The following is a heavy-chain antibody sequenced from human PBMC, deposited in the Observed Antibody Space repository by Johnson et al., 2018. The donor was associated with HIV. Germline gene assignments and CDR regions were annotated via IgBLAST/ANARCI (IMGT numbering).Heavy chain of an antibody. J-gene: IGHJ3*02. D-gene: IGHD1-26*01. Sequence: QEQLVESGGGVVQPGGSLRLSCAASGFTFSSYGMHWVRQAPGKGLEWVAFIRYDGSNKYYADSVKGRFTISRDNSKNTLYLQMNSLRAEDTAVYYCAKGRWEATTYDDAFDIWGQGTLVTVSS. CDR2: IRYDGSNK. CDR1: GFTFSSYG. V-gene: IGHV3-30*02. CDR3: AKGRWEATTYDDAFDI.